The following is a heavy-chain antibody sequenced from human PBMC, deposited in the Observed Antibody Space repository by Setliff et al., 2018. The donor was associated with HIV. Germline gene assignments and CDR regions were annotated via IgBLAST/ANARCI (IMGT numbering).Heavy chain of an antibody. CDR3: ARGLMVNDADPFDY. CDR2: IYYSGST. J-gene: IGHJ4*02. Sequence: KSSDTLSLTCSVSGGSISSSSYYWGWIRQPPGKGLEWIGSIYYSGSTYYNPSLESRVTISVDTSKNQLSLKLSSVTAADTAVYYCARGLMVNDADPFDYWGQGALVTVSS. CDR1: GGSISSSSYY. D-gene: IGHD2-8*01. V-gene: IGHV4-39*01.